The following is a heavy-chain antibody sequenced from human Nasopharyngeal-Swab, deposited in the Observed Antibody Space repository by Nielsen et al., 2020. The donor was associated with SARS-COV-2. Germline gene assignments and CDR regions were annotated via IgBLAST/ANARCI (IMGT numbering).Heavy chain of an antibody. CDR2: IIPIFGTA. V-gene: IGHV1-69*13. CDR1: GGTFSSYA. CDR3: ARGVVPAAMHGWFDP. Sequence: SVKVSCKASGGTFSSYAINWVRQAPGQGLEWMGGIIPIFGTANYAQKFQGRVTITADESTSTVYMELSSLRSEDMAVYYCARGVVPAAMHGWFDPWGQRTLVTVSS. J-gene: IGHJ5*02. D-gene: IGHD2-2*01.